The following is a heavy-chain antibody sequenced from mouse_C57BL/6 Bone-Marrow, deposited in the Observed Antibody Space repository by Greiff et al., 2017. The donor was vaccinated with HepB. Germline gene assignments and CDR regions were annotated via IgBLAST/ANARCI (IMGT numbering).Heavy chain of an antibody. CDR1: GFTFSNYW. D-gene: IGHD2-5*01. CDR3: TGAYYSNYPFAY. J-gene: IGHJ3*01. CDR2: IRLKSDNYAT. Sequence: EVMLVESGGGLVQPGGSMKLSCVASGFTFSNYWMNWVRQSPEKGLEWVAQIRLKSDNYATHYAESVKGRFTISRDDSKSSVYLQMNNVRAEDTGIYYCTGAYYSNYPFAYWGQGTLVTVSA. V-gene: IGHV6-3*01.